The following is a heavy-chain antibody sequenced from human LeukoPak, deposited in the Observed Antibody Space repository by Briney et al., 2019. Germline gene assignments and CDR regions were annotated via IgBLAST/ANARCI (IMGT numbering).Heavy chain of an antibody. J-gene: IGHJ4*02. CDR1: GGSIRSGSYY. D-gene: IGHD6-19*01. Sequence: SETLSLTCTVSGGSIRSGSYYWSWIRQPAGKGLEWIGRIYTSGSTNYNPSLKSRVTISADTSKNQFSLKLSSVTAADTAVYYCARVGSGWSVDYWGQGTLVTVSS. CDR2: IYTSGST. V-gene: IGHV4-61*02. CDR3: ARVGSGWSVDY.